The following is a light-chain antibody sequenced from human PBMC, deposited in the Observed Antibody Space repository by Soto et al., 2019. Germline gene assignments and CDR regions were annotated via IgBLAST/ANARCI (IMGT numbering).Light chain of an antibody. Sequence: SYELTQPPSVSVAPGKTARITCGGNNIGSKSVPWYQQKPGQAPVLVIYYDSDRPSGIPERFSGSNSGNTATLTISRVEAGDEADYYCQVWDSSSDPVFGGGTKLTV. V-gene: IGLV3-21*04. CDR3: QVWDSSSDPV. CDR1: NIGSKS. J-gene: IGLJ2*01. CDR2: YDS.